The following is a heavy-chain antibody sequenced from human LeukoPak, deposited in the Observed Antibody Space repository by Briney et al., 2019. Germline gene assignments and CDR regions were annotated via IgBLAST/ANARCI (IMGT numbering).Heavy chain of an antibody. V-gene: IGHV4-39*01. Sequence: TLSLTCAVSGGSISSSGYYWGWIRQPPGKGLEWIGSIYYSGSTYYNPSLKSRVTISVDTSKNQFSLKLSSVTAADTAVYYCARLVSDFWSGYYPHFDYWGQGTLVTVSS. CDR1: GGSISSSGYY. J-gene: IGHJ4*02. D-gene: IGHD3-3*01. CDR2: IYYSGST. CDR3: ARLVSDFWSGYYPHFDY.